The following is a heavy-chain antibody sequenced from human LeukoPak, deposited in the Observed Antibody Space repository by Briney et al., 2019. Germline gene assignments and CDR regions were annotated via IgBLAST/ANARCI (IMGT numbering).Heavy chain of an antibody. CDR2: IRVGGET. CDR3: AKGNGDTGYYFDY. J-gene: IGHJ4*02. V-gene: IGHV3-23*01. D-gene: IGHD2-15*01. CDR1: GFTFNYYA. Sequence: PGGSLRLSCAASGFTFNYYARNWVRQAPGKVLEWVSGIRVGGETYYADSVKGRFTISRDNSENTLYLQMSGLRAEDTAVYHCAKGNGDTGYYFDYWGQGTLVTVSS.